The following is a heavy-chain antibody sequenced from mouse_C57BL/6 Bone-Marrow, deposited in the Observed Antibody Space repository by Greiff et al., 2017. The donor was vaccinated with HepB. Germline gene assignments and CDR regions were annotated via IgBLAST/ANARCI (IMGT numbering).Heavy chain of an antibody. J-gene: IGHJ4*01. D-gene: IGHD2-1*01. V-gene: IGHV1-81*01. Sequence: VKLVESGAELARPGASVKLSCKASGYTFTSYGISWVKQRTGQGLEWIGEIYPRSGNTYYNEKFKGKATLTADKSSSTAYMELRSLTSEDSAVYFCARGGYYGNYRAMDYWGQGTSVTVSS. CDR3: ARGGYYGNYRAMDY. CDR1: GYTFTSYG. CDR2: IYPRSGNT.